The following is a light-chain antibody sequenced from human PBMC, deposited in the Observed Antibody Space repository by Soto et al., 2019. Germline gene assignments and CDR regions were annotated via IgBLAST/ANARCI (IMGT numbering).Light chain of an antibody. J-gene: IGLJ2*01. V-gene: IGLV1-40*01. Sequence: QSVLTQPPSVSGAPGQRVTISCTGSSSNIGAGYDVHWYQQLPGTAPKLLIYDNNNRPSGVPDRFSGSKSGTSASLAITELQAEDEADYYCQSYDSSLSGVVFGGGTKLTVL. CDR2: DNN. CDR1: SSNIGAGYD. CDR3: QSYDSSLSGVV.